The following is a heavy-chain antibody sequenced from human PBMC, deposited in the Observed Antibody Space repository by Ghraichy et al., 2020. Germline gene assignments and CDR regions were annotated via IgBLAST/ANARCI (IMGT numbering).Heavy chain of an antibody. V-gene: IGHV3-21*01. CDR3: ARWDEDGMDV. D-gene: IGHD1-26*01. Sequence: GGSLRLSCAASGFTFSSYSMNWVRQAPGKGLEWVSSISSSSSYIYYADSVMGRFTISRDNAKNSLYLQMNSLRAEDTAAYYCARWDEDGMDVWGQGTTVTVSS. J-gene: IGHJ6*02. CDR2: ISSSSSYI. CDR1: GFTFSSYS.